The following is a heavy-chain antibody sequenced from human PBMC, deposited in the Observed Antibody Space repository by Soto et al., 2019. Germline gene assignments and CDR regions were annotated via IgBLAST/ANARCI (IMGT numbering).Heavy chain of an antibody. V-gene: IGHV3-30-3*01. J-gene: IGHJ4*02. CDR2: ISYDGSNK. D-gene: IGHD1-7*01. Sequence: QVQLVESGGGVVQPGRSLRLSCAASGFTFSSYAMHWVRQAPGKGLEWVAVISYDGSNKYYADSVKGRFTISRDNSKNTLYLQMNSLRAEDTAVYYCARELNRVSNWNYGGPLDYWGQGTLVTVSS. CDR3: ARELNRVSNWNYGGPLDY. CDR1: GFTFSSYA.